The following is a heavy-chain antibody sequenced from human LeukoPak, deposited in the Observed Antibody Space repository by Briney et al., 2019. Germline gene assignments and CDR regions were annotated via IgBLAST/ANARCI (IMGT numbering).Heavy chain of an antibody. J-gene: IGHJ4*02. Sequence: SETPSLTCAVYGGSFSGYYWSWIRQPPGKGLEWIGEINHSGSTNYNPSLKSRVTISVDTSKNQFSLKLSSVTAADTAVYYCARGLSGALGYWGQGTLVTVSS. V-gene: IGHV4-34*01. D-gene: IGHD2-8*02. CDR2: INHSGST. CDR1: GGSFSGYY. CDR3: ARGLSGALGY.